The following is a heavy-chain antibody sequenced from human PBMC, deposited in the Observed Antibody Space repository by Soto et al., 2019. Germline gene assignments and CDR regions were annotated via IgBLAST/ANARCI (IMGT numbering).Heavy chain of an antibody. D-gene: IGHD6-13*01. J-gene: IGHJ5*02. Sequence: TLSLTCTVSGGSLSSGDLYWSWIRQPPGKGLEWIGYIYYTGTTQYNPSLRSRVAMSLDTSKNQFSLKLSSVTAADTAVYYCARDIAAALGAWFDPWGQGTLVTVSS. CDR1: GGSLSSGDLY. V-gene: IGHV4-30-4*01. CDR3: ARDIAAALGAWFDP. CDR2: IYYTGTT.